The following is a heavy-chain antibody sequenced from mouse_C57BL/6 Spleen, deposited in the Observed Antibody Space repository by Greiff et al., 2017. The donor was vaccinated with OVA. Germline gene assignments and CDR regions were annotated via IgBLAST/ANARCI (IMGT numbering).Heavy chain of an antibody. CDR3: AREGRAWFAY. Sequence: QVQLQQSGAELVRPGSSVKLSCKASGYTFTSYWMDWVKQRPGQGLEWIGNIYPSDSETHYNQKFKDKATLTVDKSSSTAYMQLSSLTSEDSAVYYCAREGRAWFAYWGQGTLVTVSA. J-gene: IGHJ3*01. CDR2: IYPSDSET. V-gene: IGHV1-61*01. CDR1: GYTFTSYW.